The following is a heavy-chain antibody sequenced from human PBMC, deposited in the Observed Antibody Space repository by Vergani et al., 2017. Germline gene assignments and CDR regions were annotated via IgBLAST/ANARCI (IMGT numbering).Heavy chain of an antibody. D-gene: IGHD1-26*01. CDR2: INSDGDST. Sequence: VQLVESGGGLVQPGGSLRISCTASGFTFSNYWMQWVRQAPGKGLMWVSRINSDGDSTSYADSVKGRFTISRDNAKNTLYLQMDSLRAEDTAVYFCARDGWELLDYFYFIDGGGKGTTVTVSS. V-gene: IGHV3-74*01. J-gene: IGHJ6*03. CDR1: GFTFSNYW. CDR3: ARDGWELLDYFYFIDG.